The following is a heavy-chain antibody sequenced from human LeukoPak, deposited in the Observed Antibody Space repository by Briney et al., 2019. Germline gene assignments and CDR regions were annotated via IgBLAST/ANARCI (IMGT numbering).Heavy chain of an antibody. CDR1: GYTFTSYD. CDR3: ARSVTTKNRWFDP. J-gene: IGHJ5*02. V-gene: IGHV1-8*03. CDR2: MNPNSGNT. Sequence: ASVKVSCKASGYTFTSYDINWVRQATGQGLEWMGWMNPNSGNTGYAQKFQGRVTITRNTSISTAYMELSSLRSEDTAVYYCARSVTTKNRWFDPWGQGTLVTVSS. D-gene: IGHD4-11*01.